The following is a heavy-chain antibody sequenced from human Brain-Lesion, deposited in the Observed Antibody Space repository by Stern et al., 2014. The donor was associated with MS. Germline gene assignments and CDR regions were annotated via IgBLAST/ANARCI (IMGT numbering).Heavy chain of an antibody. Sequence: VQLVQSGPGLVKPSQTLSLSCTVSGGSISSGGYYWSWIRQPAGKGLEWSGRIFNRGSTSYNPSLKSRVTISIDPSKNQFSLRLNSMTAADTAVYYCARGRVVPGFQYYATDVWGQGTTVIVSS. CDR2: IFNRGST. CDR3: ARGRVVPGFQYYATDV. J-gene: IGHJ6*02. V-gene: IGHV4-61*02. CDR1: GGSISSGGYY. D-gene: IGHD2-2*01.